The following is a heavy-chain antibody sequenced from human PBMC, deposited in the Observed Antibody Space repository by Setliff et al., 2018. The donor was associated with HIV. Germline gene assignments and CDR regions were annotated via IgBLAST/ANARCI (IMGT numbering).Heavy chain of an antibody. V-gene: IGHV1-18*01. J-gene: IGHJ6*02. CDR3: ARLGSGWSDSYYYAMDV. Sequence: ASVKVSCKASGYTFTTYGISWVRQAPGHGLEWMGWISPYIGHTNYAQNFQGRVTMTIDTSTSTAYMELRSLRSDDTAVYFCARLGSGWSDSYYYAMDVWGQGTTVTVLL. CDR1: GYTFTTYG. D-gene: IGHD6-19*01. CDR2: ISPYIGHT.